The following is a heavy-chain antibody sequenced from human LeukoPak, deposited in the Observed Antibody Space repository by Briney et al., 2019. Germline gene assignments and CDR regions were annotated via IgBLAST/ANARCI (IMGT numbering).Heavy chain of an antibody. CDR3: ARGGRITIFGVVYGMDV. D-gene: IGHD3-3*01. Sequence: SETLSLTCAVYGGSFSGYYWSWIRQPPGKGLEWIGEINHSGSTNYNPSLKSRVTISVDTSKNQFSLELSSVTAADTAVYYCARGGRITIFGVVYGMDVWGQGTTVTVSS. J-gene: IGHJ6*02. CDR2: INHSGST. V-gene: IGHV4-34*01. CDR1: GGSFSGYY.